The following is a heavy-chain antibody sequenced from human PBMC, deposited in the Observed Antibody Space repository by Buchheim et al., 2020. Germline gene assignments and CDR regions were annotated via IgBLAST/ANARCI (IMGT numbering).Heavy chain of an antibody. D-gene: IGHD3-10*01. J-gene: IGHJ4*02. V-gene: IGHV1-3*01. CDR3: ARKQIGGSYCPDY. CDR2: INAGNGNT. CDR1: GYIFINYA. Sequence: VKKPGASVKVSCKASGYIFINYAMHWVRQAPGQRLEWMGWINAGNGNTKYSQKFQGRVTITQDTSATTAYMELSSLSSEDTAVYYCARKQIGGSYCPDYWGQGTL.